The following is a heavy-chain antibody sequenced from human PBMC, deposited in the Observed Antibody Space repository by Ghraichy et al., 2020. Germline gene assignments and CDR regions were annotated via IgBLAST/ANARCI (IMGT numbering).Heavy chain of an antibody. Sequence: LSLTCAASGFTFSSYAMHWVRQAPGKGLEWVAVISYDGSNKYYADSVKGRFTISRDNSKNTLYLQMNSRRAEDTAVYYCARENRYYYMDVWGKGTTVTVSS. CDR2: ISYDGSNK. J-gene: IGHJ6*03. CDR1: GFTFSSYA. V-gene: IGHV3-30-3*01. CDR3: ARENRYYYMDV.